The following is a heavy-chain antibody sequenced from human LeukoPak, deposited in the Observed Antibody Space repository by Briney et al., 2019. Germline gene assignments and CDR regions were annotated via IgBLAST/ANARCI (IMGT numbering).Heavy chain of an antibody. Sequence: GGSLRLSCAASGFIFRNFGMSWIRQAPGKGLEWVSHISDVVAHTWYADSVKGRFIISRDNSNNRVFLQMNSLRPEDTALYYCAKDNYGGVYASWGQGTLVTVSS. V-gene: IGHV3-23*01. CDR1: GFIFRNFG. CDR2: ISDVVAHT. J-gene: IGHJ5*02. CDR3: AKDNYGGVYAS. D-gene: IGHD3-16*01.